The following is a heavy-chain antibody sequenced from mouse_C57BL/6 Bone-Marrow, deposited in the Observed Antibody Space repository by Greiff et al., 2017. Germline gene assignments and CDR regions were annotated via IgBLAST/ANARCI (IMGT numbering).Heavy chain of an antibody. CDR1: GYTFTNYW. Sequence: QVHLQQPGAELVKPGASVKLSCKASGYTFTNYWMHWVKQRPGQGLEWIGMMHPNGGSPDYNEKFKSEATLSVDKSSRTAYMELSSLTSEDSAVYYCARSYDYDDYTMDYWGQGTSVTVSS. CDR2: MHPNGGSP. CDR3: ARSYDYDDYTMDY. D-gene: IGHD2-4*01. V-gene: IGHV1-64*01. J-gene: IGHJ4*01.